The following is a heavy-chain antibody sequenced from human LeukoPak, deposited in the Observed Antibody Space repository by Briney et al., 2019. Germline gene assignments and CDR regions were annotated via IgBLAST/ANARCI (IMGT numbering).Heavy chain of an antibody. V-gene: IGHV3-23*01. CDR3: AKDFDYGGNHAHFGI. J-gene: IGHJ3*02. Sequence: GGSLRLSCAASGFTFSSYAMTWVRQAPGKGLQWVSIISGSSGSIYYADSVKGRFTISRDNYKNTVYLQMNSLRPEDTAVYYCAKDFDYGGNHAHFGIWGQGTMVTVSS. D-gene: IGHD4-23*01. CDR2: ISGSSGSI. CDR1: GFTFSSYA.